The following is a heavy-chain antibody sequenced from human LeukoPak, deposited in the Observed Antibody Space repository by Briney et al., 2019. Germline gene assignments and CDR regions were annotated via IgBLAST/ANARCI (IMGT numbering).Heavy chain of an antibody. Sequence: AGGSLRLSCAASGFTFSSYAMSWVRQAPGKGLDWVSSINGGGGSTYYADSVKGRFTISRDNSKNTLYLQMNSLRAEDTAVHYCAKIGANVGFWGQGTLVTVSS. CDR2: INGGGGST. CDR1: GFTFSSYA. CDR3: AKIGANVGF. J-gene: IGHJ4*02. V-gene: IGHV3-23*01. D-gene: IGHD4/OR15-4a*01.